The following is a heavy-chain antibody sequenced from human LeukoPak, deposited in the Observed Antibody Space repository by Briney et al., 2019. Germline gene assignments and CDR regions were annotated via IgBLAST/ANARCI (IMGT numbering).Heavy chain of an antibody. D-gene: IGHD6-6*01. J-gene: IGHJ1*01. CDR1: GGSISSYY. V-gene: IGHV4-59*01. CDR3: ARDDRYSSSSGYFQH. CDR2: IYYSGST. Sequence: KSSETLSLTCTVSGGSISSYYWSWIRQPPGKGLEWIGYIYYSGSTHYNPYLKSRVTISVDTSKNQFSLKLSSVTAADTAVYYCARDDRYSSSSGYFQHWGQGTLVTVSS.